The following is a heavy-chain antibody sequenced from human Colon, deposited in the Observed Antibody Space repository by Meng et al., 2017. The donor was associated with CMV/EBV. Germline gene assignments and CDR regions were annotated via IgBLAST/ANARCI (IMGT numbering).Heavy chain of an antibody. J-gene: IGHJ5*02. CDR1: GFTFSSYE. V-gene: IGHV3-48*03. CDR3: AREGVGNPGWFDP. D-gene: IGHD4-23*01. CDR2: IDTSNNE. Sequence: GESLKIPCAASGFTFSSYEMNWVRQAPGKGLEWVSHIDTSNNEYYADSVKGRFAISRDNAKNSVYLQMNSLRAEDTALYYCAREGVGNPGWFDPWGQGTLVTVSS.